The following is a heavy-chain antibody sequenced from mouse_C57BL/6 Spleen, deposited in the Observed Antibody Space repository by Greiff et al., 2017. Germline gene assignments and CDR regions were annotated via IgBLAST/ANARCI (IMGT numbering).Heavy chain of an antibody. CDR2: INPGSGGT. V-gene: IGHV1-54*01. D-gene: IGHD2-4*01. Sequence: VQLQQSGAELVRPGTSVKVSCKASGYAFTNYLIEWVKQRPGQGLEWIGVINPGSGGTNYNEKFKGKATLTADKSSSTAYMQLSSLTSEDSAVYFCARGGDYDEMDYWGQGTSVTVSS. CDR3: ARGGDYDEMDY. CDR1: GYAFTNYL. J-gene: IGHJ4*01.